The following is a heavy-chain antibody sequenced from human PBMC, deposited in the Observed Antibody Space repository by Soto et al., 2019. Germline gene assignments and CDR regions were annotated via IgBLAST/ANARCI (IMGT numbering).Heavy chain of an antibody. CDR1: GFSIQTSYF. J-gene: IGHJ4*02. V-gene: IGHV4-38-2*01. Sequence: SETLSLTCGVSGFSIQTSYFWGWIRQPPGKGLEWIGLISHSGRAISHPSFASRATISLDTTNNAFSLTLKSVTAADPAVSYCARGRSFRLVGVPLDSWGQGTLVTVSS. CDR3: ARGRSFRLVGVPLDS. CDR2: ISHSGRA. D-gene: IGHD3-16*02.